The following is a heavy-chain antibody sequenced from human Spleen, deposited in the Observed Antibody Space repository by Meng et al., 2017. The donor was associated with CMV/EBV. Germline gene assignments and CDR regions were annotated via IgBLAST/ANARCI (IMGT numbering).Heavy chain of an antibody. D-gene: IGHD6-6*01. V-gene: IGHV4-34*01. Sequence: SETLSLTCEVYGGSSSDYYWNWIRQPPGKGLEWIGEINHSGSTNYNPSLERRITISLDTSKNQFSLKLSSVTAADTAVYYCARDGEYSSSSDAFDIWGQGTMVTVSS. CDR3: ARDGEYSSSSDAFDI. CDR1: GGSSSDYY. CDR2: INHSGST. J-gene: IGHJ3*02.